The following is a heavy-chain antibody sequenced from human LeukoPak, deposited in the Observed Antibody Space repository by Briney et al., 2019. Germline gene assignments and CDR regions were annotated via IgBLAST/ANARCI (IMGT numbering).Heavy chain of an antibody. CDR2: ISYDGSNK. V-gene: IGHV3-30*03. Sequence: GGSLRLSCAASGFTFSSYGMHWVRQAPGKGLEWVAVISYDGSNKYHADSVKGRFTISRDNSKNTLYLQMNSLRAEDTAVYYCLAGSFDYWGQGTLVTVSS. CDR1: GFTFSSYG. CDR3: LAGSFDY. J-gene: IGHJ4*02. D-gene: IGHD6-19*01.